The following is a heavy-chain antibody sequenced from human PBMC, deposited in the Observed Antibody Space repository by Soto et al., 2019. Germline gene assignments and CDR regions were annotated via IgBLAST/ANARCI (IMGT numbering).Heavy chain of an antibody. V-gene: IGHV4-31*03. CDR2: TYHGGST. CDR3: ARGTEGYDSSGYYYVFFDP. D-gene: IGHD3-22*01. CDR1: GGSIRGDNYY. J-gene: IGHJ5*02. Sequence: SETLSLTCSVSGGSIRGDNYYWGWIRQHPGKGLEWIGFTYHGGSTYYNPSLKSRATISVATSENQFSLKLNSVTSADTAVYFCARGTEGYDSSGYYYVFFDPWGQGTLVTVSS.